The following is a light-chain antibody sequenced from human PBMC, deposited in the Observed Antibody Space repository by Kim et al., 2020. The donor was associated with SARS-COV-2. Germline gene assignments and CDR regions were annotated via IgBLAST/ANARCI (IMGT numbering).Light chain of an antibody. Sequence: QSVLTQPPSASGTPGQRVTISCSGGSSNLGSNTLNWYQQLPGTAPKLLIYSNYQRPSGVPDRFSGSKSGTSASLTISGLQSEDEAEYYCAAWDDTLNAPVFGGGTQLTVL. CDR3: AAWDDTLNAPV. V-gene: IGLV1-44*01. J-gene: IGLJ3*02. CDR2: SNY. CDR1: SSNLGSNT.